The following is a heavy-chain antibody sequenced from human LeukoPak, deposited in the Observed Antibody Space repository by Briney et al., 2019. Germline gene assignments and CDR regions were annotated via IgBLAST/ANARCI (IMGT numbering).Heavy chain of an antibody. J-gene: IGHJ4*02. CDR2: IDQGGSTK. Sequence: GGSLRLSCAASGFTFNTYWMIWVRQAPGKGLEWVANIDQGGSTKYYVDSLKDRFTISRDNAKNSLYLQMNSLRAEDTAVYYCARRFGDGYKTPVDYWGQGTLVTVSS. D-gene: IGHD5-24*01. V-gene: IGHV3-7*01. CDR1: GFTFNTYW. CDR3: ARRFGDGYKTPVDY.